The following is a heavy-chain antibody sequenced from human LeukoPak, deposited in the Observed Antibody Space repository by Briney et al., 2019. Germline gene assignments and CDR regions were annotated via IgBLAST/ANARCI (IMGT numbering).Heavy chain of an antibody. CDR2: ISGSGGTT. CDR1: GFTFSSYG. Sequence: GGSLRLSCAASGFTFSSYGMSWVRQAPGKGLEWVSAISGSGGTTYYADSVKGRFTISRDNSKNTLYLQMNSLRAEDTAVYYCAKDLGFYGSGSSYGAFDIWGQGTMVTVSS. CDR3: AKDLGFYGSGSSYGAFDI. V-gene: IGHV3-23*01. D-gene: IGHD3-10*01. J-gene: IGHJ3*02.